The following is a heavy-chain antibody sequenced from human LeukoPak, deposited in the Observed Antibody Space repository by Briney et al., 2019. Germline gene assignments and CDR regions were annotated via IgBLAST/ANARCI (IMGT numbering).Heavy chain of an antibody. V-gene: IGHV4-34*01. CDR1: SGSFSGYY. CDR2: INDSGST. CDR3: ASGEVNSNYFDS. D-gene: IGHD4-11*01. J-gene: IGHJ4*02. Sequence: SETLSLTCAVYSGSFSGYYWTWIRQSPGKGLEWIGEINDSGSTKYIPSLESRVTISVDTSKNQFSLKVNSVTAADTAVYYCASGEVNSNYFDSWGQGTLVTVSS.